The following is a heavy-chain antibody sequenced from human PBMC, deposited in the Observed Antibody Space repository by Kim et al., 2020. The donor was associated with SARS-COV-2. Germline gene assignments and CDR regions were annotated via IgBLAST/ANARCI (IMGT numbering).Heavy chain of an antibody. CDR1: GGSISGYH. V-gene: IGHV4-59*13. J-gene: IGHJ6*01. Sequence: SETLSLTCTVSGGSISGYHWTWVRQPPGKGLEWIGYIHYSGTTNYNPSLKSRVTMSVDTSKNQFSLKLNSVTTADTAVYYCARALKRGSGSMFSHGMDV. CDR2: IHYSGTT. D-gene: IGHD3-10*01. CDR3: ARALKRGSGSMFSHGMDV.